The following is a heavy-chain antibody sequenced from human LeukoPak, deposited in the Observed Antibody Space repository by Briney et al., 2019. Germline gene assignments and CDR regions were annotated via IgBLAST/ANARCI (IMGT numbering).Heavy chain of an antibody. J-gene: IGHJ4*02. D-gene: IGHD3-3*01. CDR2: ISAYNGNT. CDR3: ARDQGYYDFWSGYLTYFDY. Sequence: ASVKVSCKASGGTFSSYAISWVRQAPGQGLEWMGWISAYNGNTNYAQKLQGRVTMTTDTSTSTAYMELRSLRSDDTAVYYCARDQGYYDFWSGYLTYFDYWGQGTLVTVSS. CDR1: GGTFSSYA. V-gene: IGHV1-18*01.